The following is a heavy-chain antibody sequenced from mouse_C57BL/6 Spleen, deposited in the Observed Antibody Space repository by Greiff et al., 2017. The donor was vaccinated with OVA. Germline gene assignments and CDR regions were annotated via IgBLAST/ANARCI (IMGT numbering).Heavy chain of an antibody. J-gene: IGHJ3*01. CDR2: ISYDGSN. CDR1: GYSITSGYY. Sequence: EVHLVESGPGLVKPSQSLSLTCSVTGYSITSGYYWNWIRQFPGNKLEWMGYISYDGSNNYNPSLKNRISITRDTSKNQFFLKLNSVTTEDTATYYCAREDDYDVSWFAYWGQGTLVTVSA. V-gene: IGHV3-6*01. D-gene: IGHD2-4*01. CDR3: AREDDYDVSWFAY.